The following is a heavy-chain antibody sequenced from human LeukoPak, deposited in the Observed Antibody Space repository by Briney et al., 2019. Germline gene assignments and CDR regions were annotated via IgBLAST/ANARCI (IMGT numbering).Heavy chain of an antibody. Sequence: GGSLRLSCAASGFAVSNNCMSWVRQAPGKGLEWVSVIYSDGSPYYADSVGGRFTISRDNSKNTLYLQMNSLRAEDTAVYYCARLRRELWVLSFDDWGQGTRVTVSS. D-gene: IGHD1-7*01. CDR1: GFAVSNNC. CDR3: ARLRRELWVLSFDD. CDR2: IYSDGSP. J-gene: IGHJ4*02. V-gene: IGHV3-66*04.